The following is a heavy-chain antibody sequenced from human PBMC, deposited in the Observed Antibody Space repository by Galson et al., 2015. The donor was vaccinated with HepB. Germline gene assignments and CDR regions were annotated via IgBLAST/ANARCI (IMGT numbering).Heavy chain of an antibody. D-gene: IGHD1-26*01. Sequence: SLRLSCAASGFTFSDYYMSWIRQAPGKGLEWVSYISSSGSTIYYADSVKGRFTISRDNAKNSLYLQMNSLRAEDTAAYYCAREIMSWGPPHFDYWGQGTLVTVSS. CDR1: GFTFSDYY. CDR3: AREIMSWGPPHFDY. V-gene: IGHV3-11*01. J-gene: IGHJ4*02. CDR2: ISSSGSTI.